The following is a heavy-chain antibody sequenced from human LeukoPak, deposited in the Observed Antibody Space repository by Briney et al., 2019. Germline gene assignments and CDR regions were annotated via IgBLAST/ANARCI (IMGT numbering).Heavy chain of an antibody. D-gene: IGHD3-3*01. CDR1: GFTFSSYW. J-gene: IGHJ4*02. Sequence: GGSLRLSCAASGFTFSSYWMNWVRQAPGKGLEWVANIKQDGSEKYYVDSVKGRFTISRDNAKNSLYLQMNSLRAEDTAVYYCATVARYDFWSGYYTAFDYWGQGTLVTVSS. V-gene: IGHV3-7*01. CDR2: IKQDGSEK. CDR3: ATVARYDFWSGYYTAFDY.